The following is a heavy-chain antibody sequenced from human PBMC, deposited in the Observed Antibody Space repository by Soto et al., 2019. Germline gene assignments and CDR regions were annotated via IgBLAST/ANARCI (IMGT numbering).Heavy chain of an antibody. CDR3: AREYPYDTSGYSLDY. CDR1: GFTFSRVA. V-gene: IGHV3-30-3*01. J-gene: IGHJ4*02. D-gene: IGHD3-22*01. Sequence: QVHLVESGGGVVQPGRSLRLSCAASGFTFSRVAIHWVRQAPGKGLEWVAVISYDGSNTYYADSVKGRFIISRDNAKSTVSMQMNSLRTEDTAVYHCAREYPYDTSGYSLDYWGQGTLVTVSS. CDR2: ISYDGSNT.